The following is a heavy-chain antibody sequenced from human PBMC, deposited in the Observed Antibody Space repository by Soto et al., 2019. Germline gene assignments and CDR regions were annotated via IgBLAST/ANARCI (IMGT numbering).Heavy chain of an antibody. CDR3: ARRGYSSSWYSYYYYGMDV. J-gene: IGHJ6*02. CDR2: MNPNSGNT. CDR1: GYTFTSYD. Sequence: QVQLVQSGAEVKKPGASVKVSCKASGYTFTSYDINWVRQATGQGLEWMGWMNPNSGNTGYAQKCQGRVTMTRNTSISTAYMELSSLRSEDTAVYYCARRGYSSSWYSYYYYGMDVWGQGTTVTVSS. D-gene: IGHD6-13*01. V-gene: IGHV1-8*01.